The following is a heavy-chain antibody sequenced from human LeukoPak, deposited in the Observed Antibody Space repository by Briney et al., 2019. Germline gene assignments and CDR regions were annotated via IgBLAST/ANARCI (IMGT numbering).Heavy chain of an antibody. D-gene: IGHD3-22*01. CDR1: GGSISSGGYY. V-gene: IGHV4-31*03. J-gene: IGHJ6*02. Sequence: SQTLSLTCTVSGGSISSGGYYWSWIRQHPGKGLEWIGYIYYSGSTDYNPSLKSRFTMSVDTSKNQFSLKLSSVTAADTAVYYCARRSNYDSSGYYYLENSDYYYYYGMDVWGQGTTVTVSS. CDR3: ARRSNYDSSGYYYLENSDYYYYYGMDV. CDR2: IYYSGST.